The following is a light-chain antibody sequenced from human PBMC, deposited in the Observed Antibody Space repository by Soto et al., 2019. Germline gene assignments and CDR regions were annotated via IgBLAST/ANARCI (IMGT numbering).Light chain of an antibody. CDR1: QGIITY. V-gene: IGKV1-9*01. CDR3: QQTRSYQST. Sequence: IQLTQSPSSLSASVGDSVTITCRASQGIITYLAWYQQKPGKAPNLLIYGSSTLQSGVPLRFSGSGSGTDFTLTINSLQAEDFATSYCQQTRSYQSTFGGATKVDIK. CDR2: GSS. J-gene: IGKJ4*01.